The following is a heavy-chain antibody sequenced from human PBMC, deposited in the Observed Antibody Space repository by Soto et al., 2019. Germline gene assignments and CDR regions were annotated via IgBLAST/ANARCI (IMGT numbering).Heavy chain of an antibody. V-gene: IGHV3-48*01. Sequence: EVQLVESGGGLVQPGGSLRLSCAASGFTFSSYSMNWVRQAPGKGVEWVSYISSSSSTIYYADSVKGRFTISRDNAKNSLYLQMNSLRAEDTAVYYCARANYYGSPGDFDYWGQGTLVTVSS. CDR3: ARANYYGSPGDFDY. D-gene: IGHD3-10*01. J-gene: IGHJ4*02. CDR2: ISSSSSTI. CDR1: GFTFSSYS.